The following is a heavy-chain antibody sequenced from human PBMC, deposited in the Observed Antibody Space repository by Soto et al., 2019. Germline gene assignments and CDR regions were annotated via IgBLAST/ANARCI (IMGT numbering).Heavy chain of an antibody. V-gene: IGHV3-30*19. CDR3: ERLRRDWDYDSSGYYDRSLDY. CDR1: GFTFSSYS. J-gene: IGHJ4*02. Sequence: PGGSLRLSCAVSGFTFSSYSMHWVRQSPGKGLEWVEVISYDGSKKYYADSAKGRYTLPRETSPNTRYLQGNSLRAEDTAVYYCERLRRDWDYDSSGYYDRSLDYWGQGPL. D-gene: IGHD3-22*01. CDR2: ISYDGSKK.